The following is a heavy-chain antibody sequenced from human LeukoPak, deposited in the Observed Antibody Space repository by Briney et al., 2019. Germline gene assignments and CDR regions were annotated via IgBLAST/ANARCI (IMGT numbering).Heavy chain of an antibody. Sequence: ASVKVSCKASGYTITGYYMQWVRQAPGQGLEWMGWINPNSGGTNYAQNFQGRVTMTRDTSISTAYMELRGLISDDTAVYYCARVSGSASPWMNFDPWGQGTLVTVSS. CDR2: INPNSGGT. D-gene: IGHD3-10*01. CDR1: GYTITGYY. V-gene: IGHV1-2*02. J-gene: IGHJ5*02. CDR3: ARVSGSASPWMNFDP.